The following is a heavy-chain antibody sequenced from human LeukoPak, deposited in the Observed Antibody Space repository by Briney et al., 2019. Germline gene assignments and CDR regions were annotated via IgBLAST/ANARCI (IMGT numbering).Heavy chain of an antibody. D-gene: IGHD5-12*01. CDR2: INSDGSIT. J-gene: IGHJ4*02. CDR1: GFTFSSYW. Sequence: AGGCLRLSCAASGFTFSSYWMHWVRQAPGKGLMWVSRINSDGSITNYADSVKGRFTISRDNAKNTLYLQMNSLRAEDTAVYYCARVRATFSPHFDNWGQGTLVTVSS. V-gene: IGHV3-74*01. CDR3: ARVRATFSPHFDN.